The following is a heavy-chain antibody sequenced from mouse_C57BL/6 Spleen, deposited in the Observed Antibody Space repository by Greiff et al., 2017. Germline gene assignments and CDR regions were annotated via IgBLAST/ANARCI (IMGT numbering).Heavy chain of an antibody. D-gene: IGHD2-10*02. J-gene: IGHJ2*01. Sequence: EVKLMESGEGLVKPGGSLKLSCAASGFTFSSYAMSWVRQTPEKRLEWVAYISSGGDYIYYADTVKGRFTISRDNARNTLYLQMSSLKSEDTAMYYCTRLYGNQYYFDYWGQGTTLTVSS. CDR2: ISSGGDYI. V-gene: IGHV5-9-1*02. CDR3: TRLYGNQYYFDY. CDR1: GFTFSSYA.